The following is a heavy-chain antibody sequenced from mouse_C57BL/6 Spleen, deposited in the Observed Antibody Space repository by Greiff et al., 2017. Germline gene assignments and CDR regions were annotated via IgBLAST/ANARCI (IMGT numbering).Heavy chain of an antibody. CDR2: ISSGGSYT. CDR3: ARQDSSGYNY. Sequence: EVQLVESGGDLVKPGGSLKLSCAASGFTFSSYGMSWVRQTPDKRLEWVATISSGGSYTYYPDSVKGRFTISRDNAKNTLYLQMSSLKSEDTAMYYCARQDSSGYNYWGQGTTLTVSS. D-gene: IGHD3-2*02. J-gene: IGHJ2*01. V-gene: IGHV5-6*01. CDR1: GFTFSSYG.